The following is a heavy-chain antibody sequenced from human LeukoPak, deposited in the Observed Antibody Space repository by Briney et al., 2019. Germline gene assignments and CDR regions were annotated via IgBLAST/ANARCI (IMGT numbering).Heavy chain of an antibody. CDR3: ARLSRIATAGAYSYHSLDI. CDR1: GGSITDHA. D-gene: IGHD6-13*01. J-gene: IGHJ6*02. CDR2: VYYTGSS. Sequence: PSETLCLTCTVSGGSITDHAWCWIRQPPGRGLEWIGCVYYTGSSEYNASLKSRLTISTDTSNNQLSLKVTSVTAADTAIYSCARLSRIATAGAYSYHSLDIWGQGTTVTVSS. V-gene: IGHV4-59*11.